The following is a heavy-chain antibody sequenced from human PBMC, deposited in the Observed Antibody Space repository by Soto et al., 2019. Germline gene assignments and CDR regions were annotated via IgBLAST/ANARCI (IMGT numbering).Heavy chain of an antibody. J-gene: IGHJ5*02. CDR2: IWYDGSNK. Sequence: QVQLVESGGGVVQPGRSLRLSCAASGFTFSSYGMHWVRQAPGKGLEWVAVIWYDGSNKYYADSVKGRFTISRDNSKNTLYLQMNSLRAEDTAVYYCARDRLPFDYGDYGGENWSDPWGQGTLVTVSS. CDR3: ARDRLPFDYGDYGGENWSDP. CDR1: GFTFSSYG. V-gene: IGHV3-33*01. D-gene: IGHD4-17*01.